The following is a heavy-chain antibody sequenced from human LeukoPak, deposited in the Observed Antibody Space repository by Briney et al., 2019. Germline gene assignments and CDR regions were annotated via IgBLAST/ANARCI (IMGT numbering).Heavy chain of an antibody. CDR1: GGSFSGYY. CDR2: INHSGST. Sequence: PSETLSLTCAVYGGSFSGYYWSWIRQPPGKGLEWIGEINHSGSTNYNPSLKSRVTISVDTSKNQFSLKLSSVTAADTAVYYCARHVLLWFGELSMYYFDCWGQGTLVTVSS. J-gene: IGHJ4*02. V-gene: IGHV4-34*01. CDR3: ARHVLLWFGELSMYYFDC. D-gene: IGHD3-10*01.